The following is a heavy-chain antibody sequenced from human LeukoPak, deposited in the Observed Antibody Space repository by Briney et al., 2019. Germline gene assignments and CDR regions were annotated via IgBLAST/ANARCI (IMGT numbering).Heavy chain of an antibody. J-gene: IGHJ6*02. CDR3: ARVEYYYDSSGYYSYYYGMDV. V-gene: IGHV1-2*02. Sequence: ASVKVSCKASGYTFSDYYIHWVRQAPGQGLEWMGWISPKIGDTSYAQQFQGRVTMTRDTSISTAYMELRSLRSDDTAVYYCARVEYYYDSSGYYSYYYGMDVWGQGTTVTVSS. D-gene: IGHD3-22*01. CDR2: ISPKIGDT. CDR1: GYTFSDYY.